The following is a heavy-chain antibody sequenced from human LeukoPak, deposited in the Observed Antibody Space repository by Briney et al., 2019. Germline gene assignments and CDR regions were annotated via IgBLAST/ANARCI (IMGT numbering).Heavy chain of an antibody. Sequence: PGGSLRLSCAASGFTFSSYSMNWVRQAPGKGLEWVSSISSSSSYIYYADSVKGRFTISRDNAKNSLYLQMNSLRAEDTAVYYCARDLYYDYVWGSYRSYYFDYWGQGTLVTASS. D-gene: IGHD3-16*02. CDR2: ISSSSSYI. V-gene: IGHV3-21*01. CDR3: ARDLYYDYVWGSYRSYYFDY. J-gene: IGHJ4*02. CDR1: GFTFSSYS.